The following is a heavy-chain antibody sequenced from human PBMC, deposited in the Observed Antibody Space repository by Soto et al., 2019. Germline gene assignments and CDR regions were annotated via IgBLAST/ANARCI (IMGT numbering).Heavy chain of an antibody. D-gene: IGHD2-2*01. Sequence: PSETLSLTCAVSGGSISSSNWWSWVRQPPGKGLEWIGEIYHSGSTNYNPSLKSRVTISVDKSKNQFSLKLSSVTAADTAVYYCAREVIVVVPAAMGAAWFDPWGQGTMVSVSA. CDR2: IYHSGST. CDR3: AREVIVVVPAAMGAAWFDP. J-gene: IGHJ5*02. CDR1: GGSISSSNW. V-gene: IGHV4-4*02.